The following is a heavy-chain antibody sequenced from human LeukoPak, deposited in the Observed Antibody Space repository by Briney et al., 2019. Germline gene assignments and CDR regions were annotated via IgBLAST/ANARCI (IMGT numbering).Heavy chain of an antibody. CDR2: ICDSGHTI. V-gene: IGHV3-11*01. J-gene: IGHJ4*02. Sequence: GGALRLSRAPPVFTSDDYYVRWSPPAPGEGGWWVSYICDSGHTIYYADSVKGRFTISRDNAKNSVYLQMNNLRAEDTAVYYCARDRLGDYDNSGYYDKWGRGTLVTVSS. CDR3: ARDRLGDYDNSGYYDK. D-gene: IGHD3-22*01. CDR1: VFTSDDYY.